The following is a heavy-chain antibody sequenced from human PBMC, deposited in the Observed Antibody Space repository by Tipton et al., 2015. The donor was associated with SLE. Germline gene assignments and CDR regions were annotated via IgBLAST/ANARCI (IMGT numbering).Heavy chain of an antibody. D-gene: IGHD3-22*01. CDR3: ARAQYYYDSSGPGPFDI. Sequence: TLSLTCTVSGGSISSYYWSWIRQPAGKGLEWIGRIYTSGSTNYNPSLKSRVTMSVDTSKNQFSLKLSSVTAADTAVYYCARAQYYYDSSGPGPFDIWGQGTMVTVSS. J-gene: IGHJ3*02. CDR2: IYTSGST. V-gene: IGHV4-4*07. CDR1: GGSISSYY.